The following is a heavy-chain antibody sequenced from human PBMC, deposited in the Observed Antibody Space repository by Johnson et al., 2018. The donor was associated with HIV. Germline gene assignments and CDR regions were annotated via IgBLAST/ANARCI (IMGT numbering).Heavy chain of an antibody. V-gene: IGHV3-66*01. CDR2: IYSGGST. J-gene: IGHJ3*02. CDR3: ARDQSNGWNRGAFDI. Sequence: VQLVESGGGVVRPGGSLRLSCAASGFTFDDYYMTWVRQAPGKGLEWVYGIYSGGSTYYADSVKGRFTISRDNSKNTLYLHMNSLRAEDTAVYYCARDQSNGWNRGAFDIWGQGTVVTVSS. D-gene: IGHD6-19*01. CDR1: GFTFDDYY.